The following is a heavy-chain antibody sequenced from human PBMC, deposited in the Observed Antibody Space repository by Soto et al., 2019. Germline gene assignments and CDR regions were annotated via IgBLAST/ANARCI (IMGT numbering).Heavy chain of an antibody. V-gene: IGHV1-69*06. J-gene: IGHJ5*02. Sequence: SVKGSFKACGGAFSSYAISLVRQAPGQGLEWMGGIIPIFGTANYAQKFQGRVTITAYKSTSTAYMELSSLRSEDTALYYCARDSGGSSWYNWFDPWGQGTLVTVSS. D-gene: IGHD6-13*01. CDR2: IIPIFGTA. CDR3: ARDSGGSSWYNWFDP. CDR1: GGAFSSYA.